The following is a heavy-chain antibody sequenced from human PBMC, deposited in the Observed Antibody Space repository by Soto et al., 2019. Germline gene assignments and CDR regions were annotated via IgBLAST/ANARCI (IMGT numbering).Heavy chain of an antibody. CDR3: ARIGVSSGHESPDFDS. Sequence: RASVKVSCKASGYTFNFYGITWVQQAPGQGLEWMGWISGFNGNTNYAADLQGRVTMTTDTSTSTAYMELRGLRSDDTAVYYCARIGVSSGHESPDFDSWGQVTLATVSS. CDR1: GYTFNFYG. V-gene: IGHV1-18*01. D-gene: IGHD3-16*01. J-gene: IGHJ4*02. CDR2: ISGFNGNT.